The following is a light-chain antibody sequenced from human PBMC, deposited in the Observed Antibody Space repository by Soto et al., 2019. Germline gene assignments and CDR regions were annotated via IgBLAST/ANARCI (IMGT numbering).Light chain of an antibody. V-gene: IGLV1-40*01. CDR2: GNT. CDR1: SSNIAAGYD. CDR3: QSYDSSLSASV. J-gene: IGLJ7*01. Sequence: QSVLTQPPSVSGAPGQRVTMSCTGSSSNIAAGYDVHWYQQLPGTAPKLLIYGNTNRPSGVPDRFSGSKSGTSASLAITGLQTEDEADYYCQSYDSSLSASVFGGGTQLTVL.